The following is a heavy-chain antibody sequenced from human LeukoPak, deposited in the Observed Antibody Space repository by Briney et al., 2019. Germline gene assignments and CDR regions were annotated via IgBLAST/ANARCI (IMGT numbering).Heavy chain of an antibody. CDR1: GFTFSSYA. CDR2: ISSSSSYI. J-gene: IGHJ6*03. V-gene: IGHV3-21*01. CDR3: ARDPGWELRGGYYYYMDV. Sequence: SGGSLRLSCAASGFTFSSYAMHWVRQAPGKGLEWVSPISSSSSYIYYADSVKGRFTISRDNAKNSLYLQMNSLRAEDTAVYYCARDPGWELRGGYYYYMDVWGKGTTVTVSS. D-gene: IGHD1-26*01.